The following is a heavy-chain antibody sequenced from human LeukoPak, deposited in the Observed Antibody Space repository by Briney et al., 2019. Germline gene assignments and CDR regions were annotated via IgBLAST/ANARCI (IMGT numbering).Heavy chain of an antibody. D-gene: IGHD6-19*01. CDR1: GFSLTSYA. CDR3: AKGFTTGWSEGYLDY. Sequence: PGGCLRLSCAASGFSLTSYAMNWVRQTPGKGLEWVSGISGGNTYYADSVRGRFTISRDSSKNTLYLHMDFLRAEDTAVYLCAKGFTTGWSEGYLDYRGQGTLVSVSS. CDR2: ISGGNT. J-gene: IGHJ4*02. V-gene: IGHV3-23*01.